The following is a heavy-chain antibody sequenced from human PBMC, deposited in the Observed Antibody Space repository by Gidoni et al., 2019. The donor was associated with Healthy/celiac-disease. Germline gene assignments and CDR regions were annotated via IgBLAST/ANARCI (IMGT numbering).Heavy chain of an antibody. J-gene: IGHJ6*02. V-gene: IGHV5-10-1*03. CDR2: IDPSDSYT. D-gene: IGHD3-10*01. CDR3: ARIPTMDRGVTRYYYYGMDV. Sequence: EVQLVQSGAEVKKPGESLRISCKGSGYSFTSYWISWVRQMPGKGLEWMGRIDPSDSYTNYSPSFQGHVTISADKSISTAYLQWSSLKASDTAMYYCARIPTMDRGVTRYYYYGMDVWGQGTTVTVSS. CDR1: GYSFTSYW.